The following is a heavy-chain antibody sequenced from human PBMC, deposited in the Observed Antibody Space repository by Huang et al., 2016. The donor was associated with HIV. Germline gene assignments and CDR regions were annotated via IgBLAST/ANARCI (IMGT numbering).Heavy chain of an antibody. D-gene: IGHD2-2*01. CDR2: FYTSGNT. V-gene: IGHV4-4*07. J-gene: IGHJ6*02. CDR1: GGSISTYY. Sequence: QVQLQESGPGLVKPSEPLSLTCTVSGGSISTYYWRWIRQSAGKGLEWIGRFYTSGNTNYNPSLRSRVTMSVDTSKNQFSLRLTSVTAADTAVYYCARENEFCGSTNCHHYYYGLDVWGQGTTVTVSS. CDR3: ARENEFCGSTNCHHYYYGLDV.